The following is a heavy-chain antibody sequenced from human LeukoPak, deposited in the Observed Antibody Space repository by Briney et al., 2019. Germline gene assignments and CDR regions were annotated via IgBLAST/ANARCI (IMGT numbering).Heavy chain of an antibody. Sequence: GGSLRLSCAASGFTVSSNYMSWVRQAPGKGLEWVSVIYSGGNTYYADSVKGRFTISRDNSKNTLYLQLNSLRAEDTAVYYCAKDLYGDYDFDCWGQGTLVTVSS. CDR1: GFTVSSNY. D-gene: IGHD4-17*01. V-gene: IGHV3-53*01. J-gene: IGHJ4*02. CDR2: IYSGGNT. CDR3: AKDLYGDYDFDC.